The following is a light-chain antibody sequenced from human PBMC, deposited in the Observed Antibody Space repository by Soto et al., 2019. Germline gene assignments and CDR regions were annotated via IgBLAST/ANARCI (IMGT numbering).Light chain of an antibody. CDR1: QSVSSNY. Sequence: EIVWTQSPGTLSLSPGERATLSCRASQSVSSNYLAWYQQKPGQAPRLLIYGVSARATGIPDRFSGSGSGTDFTLTISRLEPEDFAVFSCQQYGDSHPYTFGQGTKVEIK. V-gene: IGKV3-20*01. CDR3: QQYGDSHPYT. J-gene: IGKJ2*01. CDR2: GVS.